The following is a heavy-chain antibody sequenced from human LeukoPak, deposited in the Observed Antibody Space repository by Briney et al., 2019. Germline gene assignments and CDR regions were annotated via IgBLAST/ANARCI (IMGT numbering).Heavy chain of an antibody. CDR1: GFTFSSYA. CDR3: ARAQTVTTERYDYYYYYGMDV. CDR2: ISYDGSNK. V-gene: IGHV3-30-3*01. Sequence: QPGRSLRLSCAASGFTFSSYAMHWVRQAPGKGREWVAVISYDGSNKYYADSVKGRFTISRDNSKNMLYLQMNSLRAEDTAVYYCARAQTVTTERYDYYYYYGMDVWGQGTTVTVSS. J-gene: IGHJ6*02. D-gene: IGHD4-11*01.